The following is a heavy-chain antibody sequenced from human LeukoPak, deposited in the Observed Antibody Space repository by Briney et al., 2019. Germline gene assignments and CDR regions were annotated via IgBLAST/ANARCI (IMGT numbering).Heavy chain of an antibody. CDR2: INWNGGST. D-gene: IGHD3/OR15-3a*01. CDR3: AKVATWTYFDS. CDR1: GFTFDDYD. J-gene: IGHJ4*02. V-gene: IGHV3-20*04. Sequence: GGSLRLSCAASGFTFDDYDMSWVRQAPGKGLEWVSGINWNGGSTGYADSVKGRFTISRDNSQNTLYLQMNSLGADDTAVYYCAKVATWTYFDSWGQGTLVTVSS.